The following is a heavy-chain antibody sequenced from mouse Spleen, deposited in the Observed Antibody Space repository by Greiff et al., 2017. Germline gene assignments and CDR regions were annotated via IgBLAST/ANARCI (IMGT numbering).Heavy chain of an antibody. CDR2: IHPNSGST. Sequence: QVQLQQPGAELVKPGASVKLSCKASGYTFTSYWMHWVKQRPGQSLEWIGMIHPNSGSTNYNEKFKSKATLTVDKSSSTAYMQLSSLTSEDSAVYYCARSVDYDPFAYWGQGTLVTVSA. D-gene: IGHD2-4*01. V-gene: IGHV1-64*01. J-gene: IGHJ3*01. CDR3: ARSVDYDPFAY. CDR1: GYTFTSYW.